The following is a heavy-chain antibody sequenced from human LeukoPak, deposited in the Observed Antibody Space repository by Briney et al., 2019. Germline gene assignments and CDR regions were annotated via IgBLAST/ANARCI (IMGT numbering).Heavy chain of an antibody. Sequence: GGSLRLSCEASGFIFSNYWMSWVRQTPGKGLEWVANIKEDGSEKNYVDSVKGRFTLSRDNAKNSLYLQMNSLRAEDTAVYYCAGWNTIFGVVTLSYWGQGTLVTVSS. J-gene: IGHJ4*02. CDR3: AGWNTIFGVVTLSY. V-gene: IGHV3-7*01. D-gene: IGHD3-3*01. CDR1: GFIFSNYW. CDR2: IKEDGSEK.